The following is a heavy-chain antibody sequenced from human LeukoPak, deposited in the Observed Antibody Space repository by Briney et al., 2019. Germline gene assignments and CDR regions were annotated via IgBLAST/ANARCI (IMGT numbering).Heavy chain of an antibody. V-gene: IGHV3-23*01. CDR3: ARAGDYVWGSYRYTLNDYYYYYMDV. D-gene: IGHD3-16*02. Sequence: PGGSLRLSCAASGFTFSSYAMSWVRQAPGKGLEWVSAISGSGGSTYYADSVKGRFTISRDNSKNTLYLQMNSLRAEDTAVYYCARAGDYVWGSYRYTLNDYYYYYMDVWGKGTTVTVSS. CDR2: ISGSGGST. CDR1: GFTFSSYA. J-gene: IGHJ6*03.